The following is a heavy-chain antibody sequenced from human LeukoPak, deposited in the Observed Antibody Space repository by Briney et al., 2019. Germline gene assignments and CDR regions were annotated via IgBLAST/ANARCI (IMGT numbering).Heavy chain of an antibody. CDR2: IYYSGST. D-gene: IGHD3-10*01. Sequence: SETLSLTCTVSGGSISSSSYYWGWLRQPPGKGLEWIGSIYYSGSTYYNPSLKSRVTISVDTSKNQFSLKLSSVTAADTAVYYCARMYYYGSGSKEKGYFDYWGQGTLVTVSS. J-gene: IGHJ4*02. V-gene: IGHV4-39*01. CDR1: GGSISSSSYY. CDR3: ARMYYYGSGSKEKGYFDY.